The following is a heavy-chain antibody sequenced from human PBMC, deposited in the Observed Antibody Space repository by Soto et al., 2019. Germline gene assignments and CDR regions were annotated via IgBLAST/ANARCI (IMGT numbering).Heavy chain of an antibody. CDR1: GYTFTRFY. CDR2: INPSDGKT. CDR3: ARSISMIVVVPAGPFEY. Sequence: ASVKVSCKASGYTFTRFYMYWVRQAPGQGLEWMGIINPSDGKTNYGQKFQGRVTMTRDTSTNAVYMELSSLRSEDTAVYYCARSISMIVVVPAGPFEYWGQGTLVTVSS. D-gene: IGHD3-22*01. V-gene: IGHV1-46*01. J-gene: IGHJ4*02.